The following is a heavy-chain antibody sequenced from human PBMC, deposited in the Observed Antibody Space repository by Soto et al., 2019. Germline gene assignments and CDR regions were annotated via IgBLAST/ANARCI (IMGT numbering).Heavy chain of an antibody. CDR3: ARSVVAATFHYYGMDV. J-gene: IGHJ6*02. Sequence: GESLKISCDGAGDSFTIYWIGLVRRMPGKGLDWMGIIYPGDSDTRYSPSFQGQVTISADKSISTAYLQWSSLKASDTAMYYCARSVVAATFHYYGMDVWGQGTTVTVPS. CDR2: IYPGDSDT. CDR1: GDSFTIYW. D-gene: IGHD2-15*01. V-gene: IGHV5-51*01.